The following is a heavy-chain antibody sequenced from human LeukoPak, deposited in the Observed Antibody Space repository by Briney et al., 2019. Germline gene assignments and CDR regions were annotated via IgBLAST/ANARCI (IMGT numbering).Heavy chain of an antibody. CDR1: GYTFTSYG. J-gene: IGHJ5*02. CDR3: ARVSSRYFDWLSGWLDP. Sequence: ASVKVSCKASGYTFTSYGISWVRQAPGQGLEWMGWISTYNGNTKYAQKFQGRVTMTTDTSTTTAYMELRSLRSDDTAVYYCARVSSRYFDWLSGWLDPWGQGTLVTVSS. D-gene: IGHD3-9*01. V-gene: IGHV1-18*01. CDR2: ISTYNGNT.